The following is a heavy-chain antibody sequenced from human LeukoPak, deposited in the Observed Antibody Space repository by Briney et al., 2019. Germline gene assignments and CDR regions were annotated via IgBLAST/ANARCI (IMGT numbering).Heavy chain of an antibody. CDR1: GYSISSGYY. Sequence: SETLSLTCSVSGYSISSGYYWGWIRQPPGKGLEWIGSVYHSGSTYYNPSLKSRVTISVDTSKNQFSPKLSSVTAADTAVYYCARSNDYGDYNWFNPWGQGTLVTVSS. CDR2: VYHSGST. J-gene: IGHJ5*02. V-gene: IGHV4-38-2*01. D-gene: IGHD4-17*01. CDR3: ARSNDYGDYNWFNP.